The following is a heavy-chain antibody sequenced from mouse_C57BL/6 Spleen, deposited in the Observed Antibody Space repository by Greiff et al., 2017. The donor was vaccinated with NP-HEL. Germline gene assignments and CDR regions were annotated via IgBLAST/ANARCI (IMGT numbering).Heavy chain of an antibody. CDR3: ARADGYRAWFAY. CDR2: INYDGSST. CDR1: GFTFSDYY. V-gene: IGHV5-16*01. Sequence: EVKLVESEGGLVQPGSSMKLSCTASGFTFSDYYMAWVRQVPEKGLEWVANINYDGSSTYYLDSLKSRFIISRDNAKNILYLQMSSLKSEDTATYYCARADGYRAWFAYWGQGTLVTVSA. D-gene: IGHD2-3*01. J-gene: IGHJ3*01.